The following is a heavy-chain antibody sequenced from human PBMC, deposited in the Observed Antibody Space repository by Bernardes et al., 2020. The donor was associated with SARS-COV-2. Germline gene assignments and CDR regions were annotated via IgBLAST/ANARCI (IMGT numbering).Heavy chain of an antibody. J-gene: IGHJ6*02. CDR3: ARRRYGDFGVDV. Sequence: GGYLKISCKGPDYTFTNYWIGWVRQMPGKGLEWMGIIYPGDSDTKYSPSFQGRVTIPADKSVNTAYLQWSSLKASDTAIYYCARRRYGDFGVDVWGQGTTVTVSS. CDR2: IYPGDSDT. CDR1: DYTFTNYW. V-gene: IGHV5-51*01. D-gene: IGHD4-17*01.